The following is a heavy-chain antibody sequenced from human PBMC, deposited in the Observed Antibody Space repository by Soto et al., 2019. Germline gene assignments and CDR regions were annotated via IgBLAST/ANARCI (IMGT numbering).Heavy chain of an antibody. Sequence: GSLRLSCSASGFTFRSFAFHWVRQAPGKGLEYVAATGYDGITTYYADSVRGRFTISRDNSKNTLYLQMNSLRAEDTAVYYCARDSFPMNYFDYWGQGTLVTVSS. CDR2: TGYDGITT. CDR1: GFTFRSFA. CDR3: ARDSFPMNYFDY. D-gene: IGHD3-16*01. J-gene: IGHJ4*02. V-gene: IGHV3-64*04.